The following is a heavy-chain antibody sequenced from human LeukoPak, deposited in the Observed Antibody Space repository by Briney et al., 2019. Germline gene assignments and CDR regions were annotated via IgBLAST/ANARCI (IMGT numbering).Heavy chain of an antibody. Sequence: ASVTVSCTASGYTFTGYYMHWVRQAPGQGLEWMGWINPNSGGTNYAQKFQGRVTMTRDTSISTAYMELSRLRSDDTAVYYCAESGIAAAGSLDYWGQGTLVTVSS. D-gene: IGHD6-13*01. CDR3: AESGIAAAGSLDY. CDR2: INPNSGGT. V-gene: IGHV1-2*02. CDR1: GYTFTGYY. J-gene: IGHJ4*02.